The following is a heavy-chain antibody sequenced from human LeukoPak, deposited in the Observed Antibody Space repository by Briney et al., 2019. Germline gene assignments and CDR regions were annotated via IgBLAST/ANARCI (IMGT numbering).Heavy chain of an antibody. V-gene: IGHV3-15*01. CDR3: STLTSRGLSDS. CDR2: IKSKADGETI. CDR1: GFSFKNVW. J-gene: IGHJ4*02. D-gene: IGHD1-20*01. Sequence: PGGSLRLSCAASGFSFKNVWMSWVRQAPGKGLEWVGRIKSKADGETIDYAAPVKGRFTFSRDDSKNMLYLQMNSLKSEDTAVYYCSTLTSRGLSDSWGQGTLVTVSS.